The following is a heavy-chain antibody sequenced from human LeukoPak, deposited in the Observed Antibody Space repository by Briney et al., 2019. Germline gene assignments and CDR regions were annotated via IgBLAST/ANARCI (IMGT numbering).Heavy chain of an antibody. D-gene: IGHD6-13*01. CDR1: GGSISSGGYS. J-gene: IGHJ4*02. CDR3: ARVAAGIAAAGIDY. CDR2: IYHSGST. V-gene: IGHV4-30-2*01. Sequence: SETLSLTCAVSGGSISSGGYSWSWIRQPPGKGLEWIGYIYHSGSTYYNPSLKSRVTISVDKSKNQFSLKLGSVTAADTAVYYCARVAAGIAAAGIDYWGQGTLVTVSS.